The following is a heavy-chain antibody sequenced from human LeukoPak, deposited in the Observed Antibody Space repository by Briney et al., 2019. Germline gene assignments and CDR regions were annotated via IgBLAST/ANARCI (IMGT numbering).Heavy chain of an antibody. V-gene: IGHV3-23*01. CDR1: GFTFSSYA. CDR3: AKRYCSGSSCTLFDY. Sequence: PGGSLRLSCAVSGFTFSSYAMTWVRQAPGKGLEWVSLISASGSSAYYTDSVKGRFTISRDNSENTLYLQMNSLTAEDTAVYYCAKRYCSGSSCTLFDYWGQGTLVTVSP. D-gene: IGHD2-15*01. J-gene: IGHJ4*02. CDR2: ISASGSSA.